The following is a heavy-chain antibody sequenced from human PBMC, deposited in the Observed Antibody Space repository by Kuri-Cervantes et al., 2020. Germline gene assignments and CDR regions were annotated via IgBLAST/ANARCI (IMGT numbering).Heavy chain of an antibody. CDR2: IYYSGST. J-gene: IGHJ4*02. Sequence: SETLSLTCTVSGGSISSYYWSWIRQPPGKGLEWIGYIYYSGSTNYNPSLKSCVTITVDTSKNQFSLKLNSVTAADTAVYYCARISIVGAIADYWGQGTLVTVSS. CDR3: ARISIVGAIADY. D-gene: IGHD1-26*01. CDR1: GGSISSYY. V-gene: IGHV4-59*01.